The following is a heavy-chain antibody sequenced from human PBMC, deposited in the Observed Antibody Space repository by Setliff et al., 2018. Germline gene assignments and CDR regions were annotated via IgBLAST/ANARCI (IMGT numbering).Heavy chain of an antibody. Sequence: GASVKVSCKASGYTLSNSILSWVRQAPGQGLEWMGWISAYNGETYFAQKFQDRITLTTDTSTNTGYLELRGLRSDDTAVYYCLRLVRYCTKIACQATSGDEVWGLGTLVTVSS. V-gene: IGHV1-18*01. J-gene: IGHJ4*02. CDR3: LRLVRYCTKIACQATSGDEV. D-gene: IGHD2-8*01. CDR1: GYTLSNSI. CDR2: ISAYNGET.